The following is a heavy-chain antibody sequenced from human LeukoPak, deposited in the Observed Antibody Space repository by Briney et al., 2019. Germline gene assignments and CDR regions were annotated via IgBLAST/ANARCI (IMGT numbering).Heavy chain of an antibody. J-gene: IGHJ5*02. CDR2: INHSGST. V-gene: IGHV4-34*01. Sequence: SETLSLTCAVYGGSFSGYYWSWIRQPPGKGLEWIGEINHSGSTNYNPSLKSRVTISVDTSKNQFSLKLSSVTAADTAVYYCARGPSIVVVPATKYRNRFDPWGQGTLVTVSS. CDR1: GGSFSGYY. D-gene: IGHD2-2*01. CDR3: ARGPSIVVVPATKYRNRFDP.